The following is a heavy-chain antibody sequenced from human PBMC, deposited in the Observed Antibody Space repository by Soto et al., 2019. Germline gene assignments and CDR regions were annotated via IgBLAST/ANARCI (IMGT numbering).Heavy chain of an antibody. V-gene: IGHV1-58*01. CDR2: IVVGSGNT. J-gene: IGHJ4*02. D-gene: IGHD5-18*01. CDR1: GFTFTSSA. CDR3: AAVRGYSYGRHLDS. Sequence: SVKVSCKASGFTFTSSAVQWVRQARGQRLEWIGWIVVGSGNTNYAQKFQERVTITRDMSTSTAYMELSSLRSEDTAVYYCAAVRGYSYGRHLDSWGQGTQVTVSS.